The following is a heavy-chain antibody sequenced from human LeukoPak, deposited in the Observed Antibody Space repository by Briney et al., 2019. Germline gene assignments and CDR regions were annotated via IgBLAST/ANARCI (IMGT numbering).Heavy chain of an antibody. CDR2: IYYSGST. CDR1: GGSISSSSYY. V-gene: IGHV4-61*01. J-gene: IGHJ4*02. CDR3: ARDYGLGYCSGGSCYRRFYYFDY. Sequence: PSETLSLTCTVSGGSISSSSYYWSWIRQPPGKGLEWIGYIYYSGSTNYNPSLKSRVTISVDTSKNQFSLKLSSVTAADTAVYYCARDYGLGYCSGGSCYRRFYYFDYWGQGTLVTVSS. D-gene: IGHD2-15*01.